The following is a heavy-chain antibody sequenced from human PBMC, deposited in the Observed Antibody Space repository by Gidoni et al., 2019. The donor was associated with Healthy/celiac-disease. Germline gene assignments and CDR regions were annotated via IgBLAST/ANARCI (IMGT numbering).Heavy chain of an antibody. J-gene: IGHJ6*02. CDR2: INPNSGGT. CDR3: ARDRVVAGYYYGMDV. V-gene: IGHV1-2*02. D-gene: IGHD2-15*01. Sequence: QVQLVQSGAEVKKPGASVKVSCKASGYTFTGYYMHWMRQAPGQGLEWMGWINPNSGGTNYAQKFQGRVTMTRDTSISTAYMELSRLRSDDTAVYYCARDRVVAGYYYGMDVWGQGTTVTVSS. CDR1: GYTFTGYY.